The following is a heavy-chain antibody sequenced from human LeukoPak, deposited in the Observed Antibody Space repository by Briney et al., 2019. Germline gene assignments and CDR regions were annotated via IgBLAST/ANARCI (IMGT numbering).Heavy chain of an antibody. CDR1: GGSLSGYS. J-gene: IGHJ5*02. D-gene: IGHD5-24*01. CDR2: IDESGSI. V-gene: IGHV4-34*01. CDR3: ARAVAGLQFSVDWFDP. Sequence: SETLSLTCAVYGGSLSGYSWSWIRQPPGEGLQWIGEIDESGSINYNPSLKSRVTISVVTTKNQFSLQLSSVTAADTAVYYCARAVAGLQFSVDWFDPWGQGTLVTVSS.